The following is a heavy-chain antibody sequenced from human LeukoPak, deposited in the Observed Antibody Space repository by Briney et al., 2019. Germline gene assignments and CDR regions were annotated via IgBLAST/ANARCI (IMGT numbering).Heavy chain of an antibody. CDR3: ARGREELVVPAYYFDY. CDR1: GGSFSGYY. V-gene: IGHV4-34*01. D-gene: IGHD2-2*01. J-gene: IGHJ4*02. CDR2: INHSGST. Sequence: SETLSLACAVYGGSFSGYYWSWIRQPPGKGLEWIGEINHSGSTNYNPSLKSRVTISVDTSKNQFSLKLSSVTAADTAVYYCARGREELVVPAYYFDYWGQGTLVTVSS.